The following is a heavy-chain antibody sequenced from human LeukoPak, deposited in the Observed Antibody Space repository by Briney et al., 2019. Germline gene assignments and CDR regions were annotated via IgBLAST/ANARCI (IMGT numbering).Heavy chain of an antibody. J-gene: IGHJ4*02. D-gene: IGHD2-2*01. V-gene: IGHV3-9*01. CDR3: AKDYCSSTTCYYNY. CDR1: GFTFDDYD. CDR2: ISWNSGNI. Sequence: GGSLRLSCAASGFTFDDYDMHWVRQAPGKGLEWVSGISWNSGNIGYADSVKGRFTISRDNAKNSLFLQMNSLRAEDTALHYCAKDYCSSTTCYYNYWGQGTLVTVSS.